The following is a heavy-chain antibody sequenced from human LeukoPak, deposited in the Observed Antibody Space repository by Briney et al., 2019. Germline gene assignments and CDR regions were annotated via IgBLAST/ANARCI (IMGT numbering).Heavy chain of an antibody. D-gene: IGHD1-26*01. CDR1: GFTFSTYG. J-gene: IGHJ5*02. Sequence: GGSLRLSGAASGFTFSTYGMNWVRQAPGKGLEWVSYISNSPDTIYYADSVKGRFTISRDNAKNSLYLQMNNLRVEDTAVYYCARDLKWELPRNWFDPWGQGTLVTVSS. CDR2: ISNSPDTI. V-gene: IGHV3-48*04. CDR3: ARDLKWELPRNWFDP.